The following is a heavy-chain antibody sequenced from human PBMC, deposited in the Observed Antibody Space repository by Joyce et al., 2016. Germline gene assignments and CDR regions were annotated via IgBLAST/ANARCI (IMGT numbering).Heavy chain of an antibody. CDR2: ISYDGNNK. Sequence: QVKLVESGGGVVQSGRSLRLSCAASGFNNFSNYGMHWVRQAPGKGLEWVAVISYDGNNKYYGDYVKGRFTISRDNSKNTLYLQISSLKTEDTAVYYCAALTTVVDLMDVWGQGTTVTVSS. J-gene: IGHJ6*02. V-gene: IGHV3-30*03. D-gene: IGHD4-23*01. CDR3: AALTTVVDLMDV. CDR1: GFNNFSNYG.